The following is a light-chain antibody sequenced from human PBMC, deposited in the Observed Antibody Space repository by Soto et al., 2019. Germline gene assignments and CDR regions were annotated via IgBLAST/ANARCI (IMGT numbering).Light chain of an antibody. CDR1: QSVSSN. CDR3: QQYNNWPFT. V-gene: IGKV3-15*01. CDR2: GAS. J-gene: IGKJ3*01. Sequence: EIVMTQSPATLSVSPGERATLSCRASQSVSSNLAWYQQKPGQAPRLLIYGASTRATGIPARFSGSWSETEFTLTISSLQSEDFAVYYCQQYNNWPFTFGPGTKVDIK.